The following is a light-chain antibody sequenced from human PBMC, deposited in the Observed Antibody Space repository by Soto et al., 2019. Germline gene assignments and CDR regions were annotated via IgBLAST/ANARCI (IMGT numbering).Light chain of an antibody. CDR2: LGS. J-gene: IGKJ2*01. V-gene: IGKV2-28*01. CDR3: MQALQTPVN. CDR1: QSLLHSSGYNY. Sequence: DIVMTQSPLSLPVSPGEPASISCRSSQSLLHSSGYNYLDWYLQKPGQSPQLLIYLGSYRASGVPDRFRGGGSGTDFTLNISTMEAEDVGVYYCMQALQTPVNFGQGTKLQIK.